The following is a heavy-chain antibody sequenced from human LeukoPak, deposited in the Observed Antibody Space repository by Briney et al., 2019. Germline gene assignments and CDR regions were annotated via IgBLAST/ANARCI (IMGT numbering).Heavy chain of an antibody. V-gene: IGHV3-9*03. Sequence: SLRLSCAASGFTFSSYAMHWVRQAPGKGLEWVSGISWNSGSIGYADSVKGRFTISRGNAKNSLYLQMNSLRAEDMALYYCAKSDSSGYYLSCFDYWGQGTLVTVSS. D-gene: IGHD3-22*01. CDR3: AKSDSSGYYLSCFDY. J-gene: IGHJ4*02. CDR1: GFTFSSYA. CDR2: ISWNSGSI.